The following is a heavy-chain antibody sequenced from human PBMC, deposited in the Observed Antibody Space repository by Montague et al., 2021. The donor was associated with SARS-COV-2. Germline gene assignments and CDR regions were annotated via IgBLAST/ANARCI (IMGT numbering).Heavy chain of an antibody. CDR1: GGSISRGGYY. D-gene: IGHD1-1*01. CDR2: IHVTGRT. Sequence: TLSLTCTVSGGSISRGGYYYTWIRQYPGKGLEWIGNIHVTGRTNYKSSLRSRITMSVDTSKSQFSLKLTSVTAADTAVYYCARALEYGNASGYFDYWGQGTLVTVSS. J-gene: IGHJ4*02. CDR3: ARALEYGNASGYFDY. V-gene: IGHV4-31*03.